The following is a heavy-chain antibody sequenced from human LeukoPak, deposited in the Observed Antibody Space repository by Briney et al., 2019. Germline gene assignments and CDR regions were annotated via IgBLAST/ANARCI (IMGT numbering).Heavy chain of an antibody. CDR3: ASSTAVGGYYFDY. CDR1: GFTLSSYG. J-gene: IGHJ4*02. CDR2: ISSSSSYI. Sequence: GGSLRLPCSAFGFTLSSYGLNWVRPAPGKGLEWVSSISSSSSYIYYADSVKGRFTISRDNAKNSLYLQMNSLRAEDTAVYYFASSTAVGGYYFDYWGQGTLVTVSS. V-gene: IGHV3-21*01. D-gene: IGHD3-16*01.